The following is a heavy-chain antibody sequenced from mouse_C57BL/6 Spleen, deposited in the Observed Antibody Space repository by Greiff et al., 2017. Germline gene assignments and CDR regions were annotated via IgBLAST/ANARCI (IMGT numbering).Heavy chain of an antibody. CDR1: GYTFTSYW. CDR3: ARAPRSYAMDY. Sequence: QVQLQQSGAELVRPGTSVKLSCKASGYTFTSYWMHWVKQRPGQGLEWIGVIDPSDSYTNYNQKFKGKATLTVDTSSSTAYMPLSSLTSEDSAVYSFARAPRSYAMDYWGQGTSVTVSS. J-gene: IGHJ4*01. CDR2: IDPSDSYT. V-gene: IGHV1-59*01.